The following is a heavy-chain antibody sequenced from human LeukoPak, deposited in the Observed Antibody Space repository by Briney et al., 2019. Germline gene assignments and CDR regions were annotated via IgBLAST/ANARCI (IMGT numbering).Heavy chain of an antibody. V-gene: IGHV3-74*01. J-gene: IGHJ4*02. CDR1: GFTFSAYW. CDR2: INPHGSTT. Sequence: GGSLRLSCAASGFTFSAYWMHWVRHAPGKGLMWVSRINPHGSTTNYADSVKGRFTISRDDAKNTQYLQMDSLRAEDTAVYFCTKDTYGYEDYWGQGTLVTVSS. CDR3: TKDTYGYEDY. D-gene: IGHD5-12*01.